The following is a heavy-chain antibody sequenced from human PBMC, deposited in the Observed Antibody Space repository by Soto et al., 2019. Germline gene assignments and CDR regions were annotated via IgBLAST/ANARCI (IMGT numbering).Heavy chain of an antibody. Sequence: GGSFGSCFAASGFTFSNYGVHWVRQAPGKVLELVAVIWYDGISEYYTESVKGRFTISRDNPKQKLYLQMNSLRAKATAVYYFAISPGSGTSYPNRIANDALDIWGQWTMVTVSS. CDR1: GFTFSNYG. CDR2: IWYDGISE. CDR3: AISPGSGTSYPNRIANDALDI. J-gene: IGHJ3*02. D-gene: IGHD3-10*01. V-gene: IGHV3-33*01.